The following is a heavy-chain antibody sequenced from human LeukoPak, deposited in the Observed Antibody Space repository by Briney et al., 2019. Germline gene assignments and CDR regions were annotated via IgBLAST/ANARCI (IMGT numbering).Heavy chain of an antibody. CDR2: INHSGST. Sequence: SETLSLTCAVYGGSFSGYYWSWIRQPPGKGLEWIGEINHSGSTNYNPSLKSRVTISVDTSKNQFSLKLSSVTAADTAVYYCARVIVVVPAAMAPSFYYYYYGMDVWGQGTTVTVSS. V-gene: IGHV4-34*01. J-gene: IGHJ6*02. CDR1: GGSFSGYY. D-gene: IGHD2-2*01. CDR3: ARVIVVVPAAMAPSFYYYYYGMDV.